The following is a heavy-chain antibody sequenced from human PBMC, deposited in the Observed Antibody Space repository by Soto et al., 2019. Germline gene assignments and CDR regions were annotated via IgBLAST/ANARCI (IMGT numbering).Heavy chain of an antibody. J-gene: IGHJ3*02. CDR1: GFTFSRSA. Sequence: QMQLVQSGPEVRRPGASVTVSCKASGFTFSRSAVHWVRPARGQRLEWIGWIVGFSGNTNYAQSVHQRLTFTRDLSTSTVYMELNSLTSDDTAVYYCAADNSGYLDSAFDIWGQGTAVIVSS. D-gene: IGHD3-22*01. V-gene: IGHV1-58*01. CDR3: AADNSGYLDSAFDI. CDR2: IVGFSGNT.